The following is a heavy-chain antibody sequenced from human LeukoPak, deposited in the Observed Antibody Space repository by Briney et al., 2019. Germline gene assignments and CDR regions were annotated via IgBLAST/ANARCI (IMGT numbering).Heavy chain of an antibody. J-gene: IGHJ4*02. CDR1: GHTFTSYA. CDR2: ISAGNGNT. V-gene: IGHV1-3*01. CDR3: ARDSGSGNNDC. D-gene: IGHD1-26*01. Sequence: ASVKVSCKASGHTFTSYAIHWVRQAPGQRLEWMGWISAGNGNTKYSQNFQGRVTFISNTSATTAFMELSSLRSEDAAVYYCARDSGSGNNDCWGQGTLVTVSS.